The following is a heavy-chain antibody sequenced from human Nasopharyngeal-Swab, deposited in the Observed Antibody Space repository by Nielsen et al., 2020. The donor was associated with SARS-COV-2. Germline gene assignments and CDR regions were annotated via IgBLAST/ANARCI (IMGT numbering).Heavy chain of an antibody. CDR3: TRLSSSWPDY. CDR2: IYPGDSDT. J-gene: IGHJ4*02. D-gene: IGHD6-13*01. Sequence: KASCKGSGYSFTNYWIGWVRQMPGKGLEWMGIIYPGDSDTRYSPSFQGQVTISADKSISTAYLQWSSLKASDTAMYYCTRLSSSWPDYWGQGTLVTVSS. V-gene: IGHV5-51*01. CDR1: GYSFTNYW.